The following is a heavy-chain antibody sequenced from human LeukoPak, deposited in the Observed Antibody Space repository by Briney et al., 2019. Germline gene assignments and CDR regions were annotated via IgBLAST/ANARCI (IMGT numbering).Heavy chain of an antibody. CDR2: INHSGST. J-gene: IGHJ4*02. D-gene: IGHD1-20*01. Sequence: SETLSLTCAVYGGSFSGYYWSWIRQPPGKWIEWIGEINHSGSTNYNPSLKSRVTISVDTSKNQFSLKLSSVTAEETAVYYCARGLDNWNVYIFDNWGLGTLVTVSS. CDR1: GGSFSGYY. CDR3: ARGLDNWNVYIFDN. V-gene: IGHV4-34*01.